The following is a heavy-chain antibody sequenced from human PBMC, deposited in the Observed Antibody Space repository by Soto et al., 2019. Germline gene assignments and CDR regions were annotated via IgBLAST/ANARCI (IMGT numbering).Heavy chain of an antibody. V-gene: IGHV1-46*01. CDR1: GYTFTSYY. Sequence: GASVKVSCKASGYTFTSYYMHWVRRAPGQGLEWMGIINPSGGSTSYAQKFQGRVTMTRDTSTSTVYMELSSLRSEDTAVYYCARDQVYYYDSSGYPPYGMDVWGQGTTVTVSS. CDR2: INPSGGST. D-gene: IGHD3-22*01. J-gene: IGHJ6*02. CDR3: ARDQVYYYDSSGYPPYGMDV.